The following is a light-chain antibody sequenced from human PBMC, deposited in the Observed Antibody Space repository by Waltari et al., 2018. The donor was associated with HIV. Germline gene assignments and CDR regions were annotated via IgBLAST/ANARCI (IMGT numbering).Light chain of an antibody. CDR3: ATWGNSLSLL. CDR2: RNN. J-gene: IGLJ2*01. CDR1: TTY. V-gene: IGLV1-47*01. Sequence: QSVLTQPPSASGTPGQRVTISCSGTTTYVHWYQQLPGAAPKLLIYRNNQRPPGVPARVSGSKSGTSASLAISGLRSEDEAEYFCATWGNSLSLLFGGGTKLTVL.